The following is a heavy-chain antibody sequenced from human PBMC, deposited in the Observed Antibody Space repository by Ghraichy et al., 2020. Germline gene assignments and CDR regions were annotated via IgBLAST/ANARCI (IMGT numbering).Heavy chain of an antibody. J-gene: IGHJ4*02. CDR2: MNPNSGNT. D-gene: IGHD2-15*01. Sequence: ASVKVSCKASGYTFTSYDINWVRQATGQGLEWMGWMNPNSGNTGYAQKFQGRVTMTRNTSISTAYMELSSLRSEDTAVYYCARRYCSGGSCYSVFDYWGQGTLVTVSS. V-gene: IGHV1-8*01. CDR1: GYTFTSYD. CDR3: ARRYCSGGSCYSVFDY.